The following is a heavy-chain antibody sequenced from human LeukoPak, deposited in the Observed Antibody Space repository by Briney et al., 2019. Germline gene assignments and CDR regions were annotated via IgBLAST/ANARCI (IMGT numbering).Heavy chain of an antibody. CDR3: ATVPYSSGWPDAFDI. D-gene: IGHD6-19*01. CDR2: ISSSSSYI. CDR1: GFTFSSYS. J-gene: IGHJ3*02. Sequence: GSLRLSCAASGFTFSSYSMNWLRQAPGKGLEWVSSISSSSSYIYYADSVKGRFTISRDNAKNSLYLQMNSLRAEDTAVYYCATVPYSSGWPDAFDIWGQGTMVTVSS. V-gene: IGHV3-21*01.